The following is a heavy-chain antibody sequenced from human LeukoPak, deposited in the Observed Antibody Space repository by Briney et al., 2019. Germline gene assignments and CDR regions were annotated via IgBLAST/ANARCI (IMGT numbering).Heavy chain of an antibody. Sequence: SETLSLTCTVSGGSISSYYWSWIRQPPGKGLEWIGYIYYSGSTKYNPSLKSRVTMSVDTSKNQSSLKLSSVTAADTAVYYCARGEPYYDFWSGYPFDYWGQGTLVTVSS. D-gene: IGHD3-3*01. CDR3: ARGEPYYDFWSGYPFDY. V-gene: IGHV4-59*01. J-gene: IGHJ4*02. CDR2: IYYSGST. CDR1: GGSISSYY.